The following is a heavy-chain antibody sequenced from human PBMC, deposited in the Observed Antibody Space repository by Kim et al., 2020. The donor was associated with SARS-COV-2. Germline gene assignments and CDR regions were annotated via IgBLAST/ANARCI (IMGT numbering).Heavy chain of an antibody. CDR3: ARLNYDFWSGFLEWYFDY. CDR1: GGSISSYY. J-gene: IGHJ4*02. D-gene: IGHD3-3*01. CDR2: IYYSGST. V-gene: IGHV4-59*01. Sequence: SETLSLTCTVSGGSISSYYWSWIRQPPGKGLEWIGYIYYSGSTNYNPSLKSRVTISVDTSKNQFSLKLSSVTAADTAVYYCARLNYDFWSGFLEWYFDYWGQGTLVTVSS.